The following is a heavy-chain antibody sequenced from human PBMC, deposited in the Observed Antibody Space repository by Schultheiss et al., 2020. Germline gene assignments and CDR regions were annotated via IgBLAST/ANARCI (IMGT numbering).Heavy chain of an antibody. V-gene: IGHV3-33*01. Sequence: GESMRLSCAASGFTFSSYGMHWVRQAPGKGLEWVAVIWYDGNNKYFVDSVKGRFTISRDNYKNTLYLQMNSLRAEDTAVYYCARDRSVTFGGANYGMDVWGQGTTV. CDR3: ARDRSVTFGGANYGMDV. D-gene: IGHD3-16*01. CDR1: GFTFSSYG. CDR2: IWYDGNNK. J-gene: IGHJ6*02.